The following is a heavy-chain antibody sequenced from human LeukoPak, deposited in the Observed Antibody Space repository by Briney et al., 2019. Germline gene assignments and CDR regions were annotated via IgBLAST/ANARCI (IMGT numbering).Heavy chain of an antibody. CDR2: ISSSSNYM. Sequence: TGGSLRLSCAASRFTFSNYALTWVRQPPGKGLEWVSFISSSSNYMSYADSVKGRFTISRDNAKNSLYLQMNSLRAEDTAVYYCARPLDSSNNYFDYWGQGTLVTVSA. CDR3: ARPLDSSNNYFDY. V-gene: IGHV3-21*01. CDR1: RFTFSNYA. J-gene: IGHJ4*02. D-gene: IGHD6-13*01.